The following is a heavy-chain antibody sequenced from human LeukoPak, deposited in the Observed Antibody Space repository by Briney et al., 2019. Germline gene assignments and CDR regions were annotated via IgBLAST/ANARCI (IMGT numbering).Heavy chain of an antibody. CDR3: ARESTYSGSSDAFEI. J-gene: IGHJ3*02. CDR1: GGSIRSYY. CDR2: IYYSGST. D-gene: IGHD5-12*01. Sequence: SETLSLTCTVSGGSIRSYYWSWIRQPPGKGLEWIGYIYYSGSTNYNPSLKSRVTISVDTSKNQFSLKLSSVTAADTAVYYCARESTYSGSSDAFEIWGQGTMVTVSS. V-gene: IGHV4-59*01.